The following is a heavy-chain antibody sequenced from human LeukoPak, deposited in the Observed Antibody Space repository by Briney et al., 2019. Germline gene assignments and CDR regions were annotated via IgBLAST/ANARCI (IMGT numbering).Heavy chain of an antibody. J-gene: IGHJ4*02. CDR1: GGSTSSYY. V-gene: IGHV4-59*01. D-gene: IGHD7-27*01. CDR3: VKVGGTGHFDY. Sequence: PSETLSLTCTVSGGSTSSYYWTWIRQPPGKGLEWLGYVHYNGQTNYNPSLQSRATMSVDMSKNQFSLRLTSVTAADTAVYYCVKVGGTGHFDYWGQGALVTVSS. CDR2: VHYNGQT.